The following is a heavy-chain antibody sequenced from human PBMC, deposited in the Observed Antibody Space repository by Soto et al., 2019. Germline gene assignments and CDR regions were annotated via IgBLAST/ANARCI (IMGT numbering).Heavy chain of an antibody. CDR2: IKQDGSEK. J-gene: IGHJ6*02. Sequence: GGSLRLSCAASGFTFRSYWMSWVRQAPGKGLEWVANIKQDGSEKYYVDSVKGRFTISRDNAKNSLYLQMNSLRAEDTAVYYCARSGDYYDSSGYYLLVYYYGMDVWGQGTTVT. D-gene: IGHD3-22*01. CDR1: GFTFRSYW. CDR3: ARSGDYYDSSGYYLLVYYYGMDV. V-gene: IGHV3-7*01.